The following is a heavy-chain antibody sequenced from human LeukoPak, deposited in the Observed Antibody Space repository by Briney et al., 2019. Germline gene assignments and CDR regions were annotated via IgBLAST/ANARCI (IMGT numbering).Heavy chain of an antibody. CDR2: ISGSGGST. J-gene: IGHJ4*02. CDR3: AKEHGDYYFDY. CDR1: GFTFSGYG. D-gene: IGHD4-17*01. Sequence: GGSLRLSCAASGFTFSGYGMNWVRQAPGKGLEWVSAISGSGGSTYYADSVKGRFTISRDNSKNTLSLQMNTLRVEDTAVYYCAKEHGDYYFDYWGQGSLVTVSS. V-gene: IGHV3-23*01.